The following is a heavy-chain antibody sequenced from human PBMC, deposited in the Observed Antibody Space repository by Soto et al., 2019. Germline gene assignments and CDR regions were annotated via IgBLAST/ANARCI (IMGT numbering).Heavy chain of an antibody. J-gene: IGHJ4*03. D-gene: IGHD3-22*01. V-gene: IGHV3-48*03. CDR2: ISSSGSTI. CDR1: GFSFSRYE. CDR3: ARGSTLIVVNHLDY. Sequence: GGSLRLSCAVSGFSFSRYEMNWVRQAPGKGLEWVSYISSSGSTIYYADSVKGRFTISRDNAKNSLYLQMNSLRAEDTAVYYCARGSTLIVVNHLDYWGHGTLVTVSS.